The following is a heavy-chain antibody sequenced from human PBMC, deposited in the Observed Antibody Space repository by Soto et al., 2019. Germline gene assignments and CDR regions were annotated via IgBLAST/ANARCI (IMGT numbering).Heavy chain of an antibody. D-gene: IGHD3-10*01. CDR1: GYTLTELS. V-gene: IGHV1-24*01. J-gene: IGHJ4*02. CDR3: ATGRITMVRGVIIPPKTNFDY. Sequence: ASVKVSCKVSGYTLTELSMHWVRQAPGKGLEWMGGFDPEDGETIYAQKFQGRVTMTEDTSTDTAYMELSSLRSEDTAVYYCATGRITMVRGVIIPPKTNFDYWGQGTLVTVSS. CDR2: FDPEDGET.